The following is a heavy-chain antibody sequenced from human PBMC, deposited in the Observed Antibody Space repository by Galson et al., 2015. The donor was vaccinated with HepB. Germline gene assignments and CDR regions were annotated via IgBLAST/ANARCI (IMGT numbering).Heavy chain of an antibody. J-gene: IGHJ2*01. CDR2: ISSSSSYI. CDR1: GFTFSSYS. Sequence: SLRLSCAASGFTFSSYSMNWVRQAPGKGLEWVSSISSSSSYIYYADSVKGRFTISRDNAKNSLYLQMNSLRAEDTAVYYCARAGSGPITMVRGVNNWYFDLWGRGTLVTVSS. V-gene: IGHV3-21*01. CDR3: ARAGSGPITMVRGVNNWYFDL. D-gene: IGHD3-10*01.